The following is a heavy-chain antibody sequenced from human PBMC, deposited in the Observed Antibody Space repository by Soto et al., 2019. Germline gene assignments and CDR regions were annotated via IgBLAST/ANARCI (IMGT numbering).Heavy chain of an antibody. CDR1: GGSISSYY. D-gene: IGHD4-4*01. V-gene: IGHV4-4*07. CDR2: IYTSGST. Sequence: PSETLSLTFTVSGGSISSYYWSWIRQPAGKGLEWIGRIYTSGSTNYNPSLKSRVTMSVDTSKNQFSLKLCSVTAADTAVYSCARDINGFSKRPPSWFDPWGQGTRVTVSS. J-gene: IGHJ5*02. CDR3: ARDINGFSKRPPSWFDP.